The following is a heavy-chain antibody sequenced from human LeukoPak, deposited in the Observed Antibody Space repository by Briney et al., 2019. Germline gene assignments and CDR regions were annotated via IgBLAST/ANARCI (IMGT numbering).Heavy chain of an antibody. CDR3: ARLLVGTLYYSDY. Sequence: SETLSLTCTVSGGSISGSSYYWGWIRQPPGKGLEWIGSIYYSGSTYYNPSLKSRVTISVDTSKNQFSLKLSSVTAADTAVYYCARLLVGTLYYSDYWGQGTLVTVSS. V-gene: IGHV4-39*01. D-gene: IGHD2-21*02. CDR1: GGSISGSSYY. CDR2: IYYSGST. J-gene: IGHJ4*02.